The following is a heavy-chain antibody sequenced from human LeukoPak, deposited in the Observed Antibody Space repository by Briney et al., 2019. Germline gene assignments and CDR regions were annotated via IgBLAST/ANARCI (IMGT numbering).Heavy chain of an antibody. D-gene: IGHD2-2*02. CDR1: GFTFSSYG. V-gene: IGHV3-30*02. CDR3: AKGSRCSSTGCYMFDFDY. Sequence: GGSLRLSCAASGFTFSSYGMHWVRQAPGKGLEWVAFIRYDGSNKYYADSVKGRFTISTDNSKNTLYLQMNSLRAEDTAVYYCAKGSRCSSTGCYMFDFDYWGQGTLVTVSS. CDR2: IRYDGSNK. J-gene: IGHJ4*02.